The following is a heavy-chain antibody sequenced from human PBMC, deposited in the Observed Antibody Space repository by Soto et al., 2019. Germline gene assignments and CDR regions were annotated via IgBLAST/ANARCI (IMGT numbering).Heavy chain of an antibody. V-gene: IGHV4-4*02. CDR1: GGSISSSNW. CDR2: IYHSGST. CDR3: ARTFGVVGGYYYYGMDV. J-gene: IGHJ6*02. D-gene: IGHD3-3*01. Sequence: QVQLQESGPGLVKPSGTLSLTCAVSGGSISSSNWWSWVRQPPGKGLEWIGEIYHSGSTNYNPSLKRRVTISVDKSKNQFSLKLSSVTAADTAVYYCARTFGVVGGYYYYGMDVWGQGTTVTVSS.